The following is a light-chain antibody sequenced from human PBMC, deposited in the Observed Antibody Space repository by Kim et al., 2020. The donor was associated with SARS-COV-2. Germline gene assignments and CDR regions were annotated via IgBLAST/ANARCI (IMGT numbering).Light chain of an antibody. Sequence: DTQTTQSPSSLSASVGDRVTITCQASQDINDYLNWYQQKPGKAPNLLIYDASSLQTGVPPRFSGSGSGTDFTLTISSLQPEDVATYYCQQYDNLPWTFGQGTKVDIK. CDR2: DAS. CDR3: QQYDNLPWT. CDR1: QDINDY. V-gene: IGKV1-33*01. J-gene: IGKJ1*01.